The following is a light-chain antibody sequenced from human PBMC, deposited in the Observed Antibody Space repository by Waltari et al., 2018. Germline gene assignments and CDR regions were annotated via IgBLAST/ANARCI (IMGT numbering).Light chain of an antibody. CDR3: QQYDNLPYT. V-gene: IGKV1-33*01. CDR2: AAS. Sequence: DIQINQSPSSLSASVGDRVTITCQASQDISNYLNWYQQKPGKAPKRLIYAASHLETGVPSRFSGSGSGTDFTFTISSLQPEDIATYYCQQYDNLPYTFGQGTKLEIK. J-gene: IGKJ2*01. CDR1: QDISNY.